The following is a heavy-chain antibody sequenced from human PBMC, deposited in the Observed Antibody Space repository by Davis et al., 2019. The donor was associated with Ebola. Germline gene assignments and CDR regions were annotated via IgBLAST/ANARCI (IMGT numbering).Heavy chain of an antibody. CDR2: ISGSGGST. J-gene: IGHJ6*03. CDR3: VRDSWYSSSWYSNYYYYYMDV. Sequence: PGGSLRLSCAASGFTFSSYAMSWVRQAPGKGLEWVSAISGSGGSTYYADSVKGRFTISRDNSKNTLYLQMNSLRVEDTAVYYCVRDSWYSSSWYSNYYYYYMDVWGKGTTVTVSS. D-gene: IGHD6-13*01. CDR1: GFTFSSYA. V-gene: IGHV3-23*01.